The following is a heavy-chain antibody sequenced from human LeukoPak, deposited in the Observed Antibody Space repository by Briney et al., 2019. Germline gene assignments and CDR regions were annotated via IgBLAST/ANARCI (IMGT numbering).Heavy chain of an antibody. D-gene: IGHD6-19*01. Sequence: GGSLRLSCAASGFTFSSYSMNWVRQAPGKGLEWVSYISSSSSTIYYADSVKGRFTISRDNAKNSLYLQMNSLRAEDTALYYCAKDMGLAGTLGFDYWGQGTLVTVSS. CDR1: GFTFSSYS. J-gene: IGHJ4*02. V-gene: IGHV3-48*04. CDR3: AKDMGLAGTLGFDY. CDR2: ISSSSSTI.